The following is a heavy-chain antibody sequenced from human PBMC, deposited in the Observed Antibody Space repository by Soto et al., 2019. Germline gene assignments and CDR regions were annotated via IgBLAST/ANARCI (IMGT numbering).Heavy chain of an antibody. CDR1: GFTFSDYY. J-gene: IGHJ5*02. V-gene: IGHV3-11*01. CDR2: ISSSGSTI. D-gene: IGHD3-9*01. Sequence: PGGSLRLSCAASGFTFSDYYMSWIRQAPGKGLEWVSYISSSGSTIYYADSVKGRFTISRDNAKNSLYLQMNSLRAEDTAVYYCARVRPHILTGYYSRRSCWFDPWGQGTLVTVSS. CDR3: ARVRPHILTGYYSRRSCWFDP.